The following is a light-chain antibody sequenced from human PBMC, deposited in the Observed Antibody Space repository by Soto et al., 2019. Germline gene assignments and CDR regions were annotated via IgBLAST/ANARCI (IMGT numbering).Light chain of an antibody. V-gene: IGLV2-8*01. CDR3: SSYAGSIRYV. CDR1: SSDVGGYNY. J-gene: IGLJ1*01. CDR2: EVS. Sequence: QSVLTQPPSASGSPGQSVTIPCTGTSSDVGGYNYVSWYQQHPGKAPKLTIYEVSKRPSGVPDRFSGSKSGNTASLTVSGLQAEDEAEYYCSSYAGSIRYVFGTGTKVTVL.